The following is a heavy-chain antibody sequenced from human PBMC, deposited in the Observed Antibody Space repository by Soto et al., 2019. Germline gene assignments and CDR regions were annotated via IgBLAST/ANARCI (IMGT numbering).Heavy chain of an antibody. CDR2: ISAYNGNT. V-gene: IGHV1-18*01. D-gene: IGHD5-12*01. J-gene: IGHJ4*02. CDR1: GYSFTSYD. CDR3: ARVQSGYDFAY. Sequence: QVQLVQSGAEVKKPGASVKVSFKTSGYSFTSYDINWVREAPGQGLEWMGWISAYNGNTHYAQKLQGRVTMTTDTSTSTAYMELRSLRADDTAVYYCARVQSGYDFAYWGQGTLVTVSS.